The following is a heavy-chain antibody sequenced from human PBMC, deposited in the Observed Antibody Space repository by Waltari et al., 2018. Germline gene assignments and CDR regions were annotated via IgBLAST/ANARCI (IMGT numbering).Heavy chain of an antibody. D-gene: IGHD3-10*01. J-gene: IGHJ4*02. V-gene: IGHV4-38-2*01. CDR3: ARFSRNYPLFDY. Sequence: QVQLQESGPGLVKPSETLSLTCAVSGYSISSRYYWGWIRQPPGKGLEWIGSSYHSGSTYYNPSLKSRVTISVDTSKNQFSLKLSSVTAADTAVYYCARFSRNYPLFDYWGQGTLVTVSS. CDR1: GYSISSRYY. CDR2: SYHSGST.